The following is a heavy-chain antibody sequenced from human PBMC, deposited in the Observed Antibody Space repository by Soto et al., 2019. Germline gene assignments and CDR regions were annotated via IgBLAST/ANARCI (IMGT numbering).Heavy chain of an antibody. CDR2: ISDDGDKR. CDR3: AKARVRIVGANSFDY. CDR1: GFTFSNYG. D-gene: IGHD1-26*01. Sequence: GGSLRLSCVGSGFTFSNYGMHWVRQPPGKGLEWVALISDDGDKRYYADSVRGRLIISRDNSKDTLYLQMNSLGPDDTAVYFCAKARVRIVGANSFDYWGQETPVTVSS. V-gene: IGHV3-30*18. J-gene: IGHJ4*02.